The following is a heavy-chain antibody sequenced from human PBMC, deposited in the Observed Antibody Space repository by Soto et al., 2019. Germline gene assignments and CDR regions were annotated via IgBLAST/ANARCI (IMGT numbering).Heavy chain of an antibody. CDR2: IIPIFGTA. Sequence: QVQLVQSGAEVKKPGSSVKVSCKASGDTFSSYAINWVRQAPGQGLEWMGGIIPIFGTANYAQKFQGRVTITADESTRTAYMELSSLRSEDTAVYYCARLDYGGNSRNFDYWGQGTLVTVSS. J-gene: IGHJ4*02. V-gene: IGHV1-69*12. CDR3: ARLDYGGNSRNFDY. CDR1: GDTFSSYA. D-gene: IGHD4-17*01.